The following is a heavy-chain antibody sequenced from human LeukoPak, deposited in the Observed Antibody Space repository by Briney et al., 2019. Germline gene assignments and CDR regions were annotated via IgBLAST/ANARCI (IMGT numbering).Heavy chain of an antibody. V-gene: IGHV3-74*01. CDR1: GLTFSSYW. J-gene: IGHJ4*02. Sequence: GGSLTLSCAASGLTFSSYWMHWVRQAPGKGLVWVSRINSDGSSTSYADSVRGRFTISRDNAKNTLYLQMNSLRAEDTAVYYCARVTAYYGSGISDYWGQGTLVTVSS. CDR3: ARVTAYYGSGISDY. D-gene: IGHD3-10*01. CDR2: INSDGSST.